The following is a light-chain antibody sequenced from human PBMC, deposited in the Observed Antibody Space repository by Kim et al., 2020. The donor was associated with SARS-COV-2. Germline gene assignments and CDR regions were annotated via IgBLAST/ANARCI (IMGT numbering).Light chain of an antibody. Sequence: DIVMTQSPESLAVSLGERATINCKSSQSVLYSSNNKNYLAWYQHKPGQPPKLLIYWASTRESGVPDRFSGSGSGTDFTLTISSLQAEDVAVYYCQQYYSLYTFGPGTKVDIK. CDR1: QSVLYSSNNKNY. J-gene: IGKJ3*01. V-gene: IGKV4-1*01. CDR2: WAS. CDR3: QQYYSLYT.